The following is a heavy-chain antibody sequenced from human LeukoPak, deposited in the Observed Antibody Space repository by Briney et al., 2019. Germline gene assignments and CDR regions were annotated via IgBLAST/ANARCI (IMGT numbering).Heavy chain of an antibody. D-gene: IGHD6-6*01. V-gene: IGHV3-53*01. Sequence: PGGSLRLSCAASGFTVSSNYMSWVRQAPGKGLEWVSVIDNGGSTYYADSVKGRFTISRDTSKNTLYLQMTSLRAEDTAVYYCARDGSALSLGHWGQGTLVSVSS. J-gene: IGHJ4*02. CDR2: IDNGGST. CDR3: ARDGSALSLGH. CDR1: GFTVSSNY.